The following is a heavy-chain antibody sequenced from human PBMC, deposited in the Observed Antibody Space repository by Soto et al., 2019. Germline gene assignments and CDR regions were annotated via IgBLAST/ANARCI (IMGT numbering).Heavy chain of an antibody. V-gene: IGHV4-30-4*01. CDR1: GGSISSGGYF. J-gene: IGHJ4*02. D-gene: IGHD3-10*01. Sequence: QVQLQESGPGLVKPSQTLSLTCTVSGGSISSGGYFWSWIRQPPGKGLEWIGHIYNSGTTYNNPSLKRRVPRSGGTSLNQFSLKLSSVTAADTAVYYCTRGPSGDKVDYWGQGALVTVSS. CDR2: IYNSGTT. CDR3: TRGPSGDKVDY.